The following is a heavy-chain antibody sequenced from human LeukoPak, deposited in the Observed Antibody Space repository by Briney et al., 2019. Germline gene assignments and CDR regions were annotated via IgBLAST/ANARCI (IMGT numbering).Heavy chain of an antibody. CDR1: GGTFSGFG. CDR3: GIVVIATMEGGYDYYYGMDV. J-gene: IGHJ6*02. CDR2: IIPIFGIA. V-gene: IGHV1-69*13. Sequence: SVKVSCKASGGTFSGFGISWVRQAPGQGLEWMGGIIPIFGIANYAEDFQGRVTITADESTSTVYMDLSSLRFEDTAVYYCGIVVIATMEGGYDYYYGMDVWGQGTTVTVSS. D-gene: IGHD2-15*01.